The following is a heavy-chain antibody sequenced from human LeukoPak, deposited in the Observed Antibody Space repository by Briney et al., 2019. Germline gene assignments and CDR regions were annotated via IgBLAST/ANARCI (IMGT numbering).Heavy chain of an antibody. CDR3: ARWGSDSSGYYNFDY. J-gene: IGHJ4*02. CDR1: GGSISSYY. Sequence: SETLSLTCTVSGGSISSYYWSWIRQPAGKGLEWIGRIYTSGSTNYNPSLKSRVTMSVDTSKNQFSLKLSSVTAADTAVYYCARWGSDSSGYYNFDYWGQGTLVTVSS. CDR2: IYTSGST. D-gene: IGHD3-22*01. V-gene: IGHV4-4*07.